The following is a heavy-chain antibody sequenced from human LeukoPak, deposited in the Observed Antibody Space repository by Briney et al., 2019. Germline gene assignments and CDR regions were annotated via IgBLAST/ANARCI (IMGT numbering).Heavy chain of an antibody. CDR3: ARGHPYYFDY. V-gene: IGHV3-53*04. CDR1: GFTVSSNY. J-gene: IGHJ4*02. Sequence: GGSLRLSCAASGFTVSSNYMSWVRQAPGKGLEWVSVIYRGGSTYYADSVKGRFTISRHNSKNTLYLQMNSLRAEDTAVYYCARGHPYYFDYWGQGTLVTVSS. CDR2: IYRGGST.